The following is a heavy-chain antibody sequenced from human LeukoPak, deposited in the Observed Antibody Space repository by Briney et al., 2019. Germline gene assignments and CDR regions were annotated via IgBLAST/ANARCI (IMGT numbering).Heavy chain of an antibody. Sequence: ASVKVSCKASGGTFSSYTISWVRQAPGQGLEWMGRIIPIPGIGNYAQKFQGRVTITADKSTSTAYMELSSLRSEDTAVYYCARNRVGADYGMDVWGQGTTVTVSS. CDR3: ARNRVGADYGMDV. D-gene: IGHD1-26*01. J-gene: IGHJ6*02. CDR1: GGTFSSYT. CDR2: IIPIPGIG. V-gene: IGHV1-69*02.